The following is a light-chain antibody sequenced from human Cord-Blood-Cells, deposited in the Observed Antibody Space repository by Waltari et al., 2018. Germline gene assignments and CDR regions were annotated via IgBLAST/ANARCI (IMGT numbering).Light chain of an antibody. V-gene: IGKV1-33*01. Sequence: DIQMTQSPSSLSASVGDRVTITCQASQAISNHLNWYQQKPGKAPKLLIYDATNLETGVPSRFSGSGSGTDFTFTISSLQPEDIATYYCQQYDNLPLTFGGGTKVEIK. J-gene: IGKJ4*01. CDR2: DAT. CDR1: QAISNH. CDR3: QQYDNLPLT.